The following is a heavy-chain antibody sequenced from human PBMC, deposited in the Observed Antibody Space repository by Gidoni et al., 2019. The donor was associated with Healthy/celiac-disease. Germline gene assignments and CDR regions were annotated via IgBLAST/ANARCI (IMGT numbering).Heavy chain of an antibody. Sequence: EVQLLESGGGGVQHGGSLRLACAASGFTFSSYAMSWVRQAPGKGLEWVSAISGSGGSTYYADSVKGRFTISRDNSKNTLYLQMNSLRAEDTAVYYCAKRPHYGMDVWGQGTTVTVSS. CDR3: AKRPHYGMDV. CDR2: ISGSGGST. V-gene: IGHV3-23*01. J-gene: IGHJ6*02. CDR1: GFTFSSYA.